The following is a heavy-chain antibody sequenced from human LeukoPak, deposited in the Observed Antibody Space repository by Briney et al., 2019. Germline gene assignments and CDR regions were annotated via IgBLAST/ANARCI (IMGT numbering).Heavy chain of an antibody. Sequence: SETLSPTCAVYGGSFSGYYWSWIRQPPGKGLEWIGEINHSGSTNYNPSLKSRVTISVDTSKNQFSLKLSSVTAADTAVYYCARGDYYDSSGYYNYWGQGTLVTVSS. CDR1: GGSFSGYY. CDR3: ARGDYYDSSGYYNY. J-gene: IGHJ4*02. V-gene: IGHV4-34*01. CDR2: INHSGST. D-gene: IGHD3-22*01.